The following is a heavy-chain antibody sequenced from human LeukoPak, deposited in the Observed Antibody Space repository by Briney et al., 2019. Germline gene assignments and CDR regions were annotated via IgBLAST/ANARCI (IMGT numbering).Heavy chain of an antibody. V-gene: IGHV3-74*01. D-gene: IGHD6-13*01. Sequence: GGSLRLSCAASGFTFSSYWMHWVRQAPGKGLVWVSRINSDGSSTSYADSVKGRFTISRDNSKNTLYLQMNSLRAEDTAVYYCARDYSGSWYSSSWEAFDIWGQGTMVTVSS. CDR3: ARDYSGSWYSSSWEAFDI. J-gene: IGHJ3*02. CDR1: GFTFSSYW. CDR2: INSDGSST.